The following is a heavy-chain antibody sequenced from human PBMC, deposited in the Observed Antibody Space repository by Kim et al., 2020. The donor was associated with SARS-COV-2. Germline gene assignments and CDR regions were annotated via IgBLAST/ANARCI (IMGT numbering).Heavy chain of an antibody. CDR2: ISGNGGST. CDR3: AKNSGTGIAVAGSYWYFDL. V-gene: IGHV3-23*01. D-gene: IGHD6-19*01. CDR1: GFTFSSYA. J-gene: IGHJ2*01. Sequence: GGSLRLSCAASGFTFSSYAMSWVRQAPGKGLEWVSAISGNGGSTYYADSVKGRFTISRDNSKNTLYLQMNSLRAEDTAVYYCAKNSGTGIAVAGSYWYFDLWGRGPRVPVPS.